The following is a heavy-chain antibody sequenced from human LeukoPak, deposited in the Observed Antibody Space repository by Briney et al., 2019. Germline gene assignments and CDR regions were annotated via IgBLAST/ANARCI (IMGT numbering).Heavy chain of an antibody. J-gene: IGHJ4*02. D-gene: IGHD3-22*01. CDR3: ARVNSVAEVNLAHYVAYNYYDRSGYYTH. Sequence: GASVKVSCKASGYTFTSYGISWVRQAPGQGLEWMGWISAYNGNTNYAQKLQGRVTMTTDTSPSTAYMELRSLRSDDTAVYYCARVNSVAEVNLAHYVAYNYYDRSGYYTHWGQGT. CDR1: GYTFTSYG. V-gene: IGHV1-18*01. CDR2: ISAYNGNT.